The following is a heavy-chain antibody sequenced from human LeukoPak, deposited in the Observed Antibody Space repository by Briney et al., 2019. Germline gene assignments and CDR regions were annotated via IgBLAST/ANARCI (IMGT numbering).Heavy chain of an antibody. CDR1: GFSFSDYY. CDR3: ARKISSGRFGHPALDY. D-gene: IGHD2-15*01. Sequence: GGSLRLSCAASGFSFSDYYMTWIRQPPGKGLEWVSYISGAGYTIYHADSVRGRFTVSRDNAKNSLFLQMNSLRAEDTAIYYCARKISSGRFGHPALDYWGQGTLVTVSS. V-gene: IGHV3-11*01. J-gene: IGHJ4*02. CDR2: ISGAGYTI.